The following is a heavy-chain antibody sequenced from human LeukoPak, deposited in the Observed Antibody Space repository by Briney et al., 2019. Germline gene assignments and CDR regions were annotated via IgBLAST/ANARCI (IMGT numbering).Heavy chain of an antibody. CDR3: ARDRGYCTDTTCYAGADYAMDV. D-gene: IGHD2-15*01. CDR1: GFTFSSYE. Sequence: PGGSLRLSCAASGFTFSSYEMNWVRQAPGKGLEWLAYISDRGFAVFYSDSVKGRFTISRDNAKSSVSLQMNNLRVEDTGTYYCARDRGYCTDTTCYAGADYAMDVWGQGTTVTVS. CDR2: ISDRGFAV. V-gene: IGHV3-48*03. J-gene: IGHJ6*02.